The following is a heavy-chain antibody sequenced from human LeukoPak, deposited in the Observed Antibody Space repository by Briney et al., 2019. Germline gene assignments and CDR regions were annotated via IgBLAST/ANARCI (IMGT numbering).Heavy chain of an antibody. Sequence: QTGGSLRLSCAASGFTVSSNYMSWVRQAPGKGLEWVSVIYSGGSTYYADSVKGRFTISRDNSKNTLYLQMNSLRAEDTAVYYCAREEVTTPYYYYGMDVWGQGTTVTVSS. CDR3: AREEVTTPYYYYGMDV. V-gene: IGHV3-53*01. CDR2: IYSGGST. CDR1: GFTVSSNY. J-gene: IGHJ6*02. D-gene: IGHD2-21*02.